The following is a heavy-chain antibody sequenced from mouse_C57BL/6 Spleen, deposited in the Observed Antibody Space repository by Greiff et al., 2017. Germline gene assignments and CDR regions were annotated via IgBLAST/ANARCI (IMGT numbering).Heavy chain of an antibody. CDR2: ISSGSSTI. CDR1: GFTFSDYG. CDR3: ARDDYDVAMDY. J-gene: IGHJ4*01. V-gene: IGHV5-17*01. D-gene: IGHD2-4*01. Sequence: EVQRVESGGGLVKPGGSLKLSCAASGFTFSDYGMHWVRQAPETGLEWVAYISSGSSTIYYADTVKGRFTISRDNAKNTLFLQMTSLRSEDTAMYYCARDDYDVAMDYWGQGTSVTVSS.